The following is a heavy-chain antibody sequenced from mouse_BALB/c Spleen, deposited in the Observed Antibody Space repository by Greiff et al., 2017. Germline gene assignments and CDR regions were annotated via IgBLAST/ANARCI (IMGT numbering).Heavy chain of an antibody. CDR3: ARSHRITRFAY. CDR1: GYTFTSYY. V-gene: IGHV1S56*01. D-gene: IGHD2-4*01. J-gene: IGHJ3*01. Sequence: QVQLQQSGPELVKPGASVRISCKASGYTFTSYYIHWVKQRPGQGLEWIGWIYPGNVNTKYNEKFKGKATLTADKSSSTAYMQLSSLTSEDSAVYFCARSHRITRFAYWGQGTLVTVSA. CDR2: IYPGNVNT.